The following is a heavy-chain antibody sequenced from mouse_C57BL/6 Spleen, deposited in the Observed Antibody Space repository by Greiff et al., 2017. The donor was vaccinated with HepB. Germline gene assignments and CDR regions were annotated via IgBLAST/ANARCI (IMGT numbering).Heavy chain of an antibody. CDR1: GFTIKGYY. J-gene: IGHJ4*01. CDR2: IDPEDGET. CDR3: ACSSRYAMDY. Sequence: EVQLQQSGAELVKPGASVKLSCTASGFTIKGYYMHWVKQRTEQGLEWIGRIDPEDGETNYAPKFQGKATITADTSSNTAYLQLSSLTAEDTAVYYCACSSRYAMDYWGQGTSGTVSS. D-gene: IGHD1-1*01. V-gene: IGHV14-2*01.